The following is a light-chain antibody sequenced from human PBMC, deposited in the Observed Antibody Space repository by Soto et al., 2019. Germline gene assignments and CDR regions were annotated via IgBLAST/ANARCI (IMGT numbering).Light chain of an antibody. Sequence: EIVLTQSPGTLSLSPGERVTLSCRASQSVSSSYLAWYQRKPGQAPRLLIYGASSRATGIPDRFSGSGSGTDFTLTIPRLEPVDFAVYYCQHYRTSFGGGTKVEIK. V-gene: IGKV3-20*01. J-gene: IGKJ4*01. CDR1: QSVSSSY. CDR3: QHYRTS. CDR2: GAS.